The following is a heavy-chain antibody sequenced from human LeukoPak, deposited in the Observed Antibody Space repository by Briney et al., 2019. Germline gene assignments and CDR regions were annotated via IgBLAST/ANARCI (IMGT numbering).Heavy chain of an antibody. Sequence: GGSLRLSCAASGFSFSSYAMTWVRQAPGKGLEWVAVIWHDRNNKYYADSVKGRFTISRDNSKNTLYLQMNTLRAEDTAVYFCARDTSSTFDCWGQGTLVTVSS. CDR1: GFSFSSYA. CDR2: IWHDRNNK. V-gene: IGHV3-33*08. CDR3: ARDTSSTFDC. J-gene: IGHJ4*02.